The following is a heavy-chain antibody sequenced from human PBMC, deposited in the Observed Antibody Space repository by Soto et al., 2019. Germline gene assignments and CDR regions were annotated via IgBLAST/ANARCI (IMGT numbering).Heavy chain of an antibody. CDR1: GFTFSNAW. J-gene: IGHJ4*02. V-gene: IGHV3-15*01. Sequence: PGGSLRLSCAASGFTFSNAWMSWVRQAPGKGLEWVGRIKSKADGGTTDYAAPVKGRFTISRDDSKNTLYPQMNSLKTEDTAAYYCTTEYYDFWSGYYTGIFGWGQGTLVTVSS. CDR3: TTEYYDFWSGYYTGIFG. CDR2: IKSKADGGTT. D-gene: IGHD3-3*01.